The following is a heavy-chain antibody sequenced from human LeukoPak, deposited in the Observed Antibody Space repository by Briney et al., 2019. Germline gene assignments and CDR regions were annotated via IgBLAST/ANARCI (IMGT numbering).Heavy chain of an antibody. CDR1: GFTFSSYS. CDR2: ISSSSSYI. CDR3: AHPPPGILWLGELFGY. D-gene: IGHD3-10*01. V-gene: IGHV3-21*01. J-gene: IGHJ4*02. Sequence: TGGSLRLSCAASGFTFSSYSMNWVRQAPGKGLEWVSSISSSSSYIYYADSVKGRFTISRDNAKNSLYLQMNSLRAEDTAVYYCAHPPPGILWLGELFGYGGQEPLSTSSS.